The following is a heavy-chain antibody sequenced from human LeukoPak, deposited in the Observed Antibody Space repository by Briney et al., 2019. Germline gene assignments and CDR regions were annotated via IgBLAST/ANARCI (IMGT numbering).Heavy chain of an antibody. CDR1: GYTFTSYG. CDR3: VCRDVYNRLNDY. Sequence: GASVKVSCKASGYTFTSYGISWVRQAPGQGLEWMGWISAYNGHTNFAQKLQGRVTMTTDTSTSTAYMELRSLRSDDTAVYYCVCRDVYNRLNDYWGQGTLVTVSS. V-gene: IGHV1-18*01. CDR2: ISAYNGHT. J-gene: IGHJ4*02. D-gene: IGHD5-24*01.